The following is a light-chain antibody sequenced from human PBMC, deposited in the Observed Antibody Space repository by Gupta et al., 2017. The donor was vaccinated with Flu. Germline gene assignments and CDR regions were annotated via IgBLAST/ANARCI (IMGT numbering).Light chain of an antibody. V-gene: IGKV3-20*01. CDR3: HQDLTSLE. CDR1: QTVSSSY. J-gene: IGKJ1*01. CDR2: GAS. Sequence: EIVLTQPPGTLSLSPGQRATLSCRASQTVSSSYLAWYQQKPGQPPRLLIYGASNRASGSPDRFGGSGYVKDFTLTSSRREHEDSAVYYGHQDLTSLEFGQGTKVEIK.